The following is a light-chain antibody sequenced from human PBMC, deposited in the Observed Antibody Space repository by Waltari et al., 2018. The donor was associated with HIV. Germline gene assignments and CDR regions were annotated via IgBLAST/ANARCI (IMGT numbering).Light chain of an antibody. CDR1: SSNIGRHP. CDR2: SNN. J-gene: IGLJ2*01. V-gene: IGLV1-44*01. CDR3: AAWDDSLNGVV. Sequence: QSVLTQPPSASGPPGQRVTISCTGRSSNIGRHPVHCCQQLPGTAPKPLIYSNNQRPSGVPDRFSGSKSGTSASLAISGLQSEDEADYYCAAWDDSLNGVVFGGGTKLTVL.